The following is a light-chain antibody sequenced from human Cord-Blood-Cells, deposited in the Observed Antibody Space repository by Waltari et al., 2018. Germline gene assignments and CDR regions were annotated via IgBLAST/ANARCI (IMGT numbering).Light chain of an antibody. J-gene: IGKJ1*01. CDR2: VAS. V-gene: IGKV3-20*01. CDR1: QRVSSSY. CDR3: QQYGSSPET. Sequence: EIVLTQSPGTLSLSPGERATLSCRARQRVSSSYLAWYQQKPGQAPRLLIYVASSRATGIPDRFSGSGSGTDFTLTISRLEPEDFAVYDCQQYGSSPETFGQGTKVEIK.